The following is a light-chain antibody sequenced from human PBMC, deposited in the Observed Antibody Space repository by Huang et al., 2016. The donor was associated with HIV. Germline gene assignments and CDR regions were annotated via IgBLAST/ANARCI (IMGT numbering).Light chain of an antibody. CDR3: QQCGDSTWT. V-gene: IGKV3-20*01. J-gene: IGKJ1*01. CDR1: QYVADAY. Sequence: EIVLTQSPGSLSLSPGVRATLSCRASQYVADAYVAWYQHIPGQSPRLLIYGASRRAPGIPDRFSGSGFSTDFNLTISRLEPEDFAVYYCQQCGDSTWTFGQGTKVEVK. CDR2: GAS.